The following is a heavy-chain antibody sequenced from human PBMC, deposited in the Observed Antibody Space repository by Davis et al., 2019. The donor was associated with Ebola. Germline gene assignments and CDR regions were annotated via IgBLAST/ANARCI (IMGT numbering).Heavy chain of an antibody. CDR1: GFTFGDYA. Sequence: GGSLRLSCTASGFTFGDYAMSWFRQAPGKGLEWVANINQDGNEKYYVDSVKGRFTISRDNAKNSLYLQMNSLRVEDTAVYYCARDRGTSGWSFDPWGQGTLVTVSS. V-gene: IGHV3-7*01. J-gene: IGHJ5*02. CDR2: INQDGNEK. CDR3: ARDRGTSGWSFDP. D-gene: IGHD6-19*01.